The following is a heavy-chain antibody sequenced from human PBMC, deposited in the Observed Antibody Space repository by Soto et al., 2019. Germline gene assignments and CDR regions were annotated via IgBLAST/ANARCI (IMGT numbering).Heavy chain of an antibody. CDR1: GFTFSNYA. Sequence: QVQLVESGGGVVQPGRSLRLSCAASGFTFSNYAMHWVRQAPGKGLECMAVISSDGSYKYFADSVKGRFTISRDNSKNPLYLQMNSLRAEDTAVYYCAREIAAAGDYYYSGIDVWAKGPRSPSP. D-gene: IGHD6-13*01. V-gene: IGHV3-30*03. CDR2: ISSDGSYK. CDR3: AREIAAAGDYYYSGIDV. J-gene: IGHJ6*02.